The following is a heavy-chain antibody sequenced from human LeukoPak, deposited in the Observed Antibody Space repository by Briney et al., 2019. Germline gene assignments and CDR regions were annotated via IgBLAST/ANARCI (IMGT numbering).Heavy chain of an antibody. CDR2: IYPGDSDT. CDR3: ARRSLGYAPGVYGMDV. D-gene: IGHD5-12*01. CDR1: GYSFTSYW. Sequence: GESLKISFKGSGYSFTSYWIGWVRQMPGKGLEWMGIIYPGDSDTRYSPSFQGQVTISADKSISTAYLQWSSLKASDTAMYYCARRSLGYAPGVYGMDVWGKGTTVTVSS. J-gene: IGHJ6*04. V-gene: IGHV5-51*01.